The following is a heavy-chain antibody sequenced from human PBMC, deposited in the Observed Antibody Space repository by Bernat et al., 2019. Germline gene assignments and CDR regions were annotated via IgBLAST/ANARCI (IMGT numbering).Heavy chain of an antibody. CDR1: GFTFSSYA. D-gene: IGHD6-19*01. Sequence: EVQLLESGGGLVQPGGSLRLSCAASGFTFSSYAMSWVRQAPGKGLEWVSAISGSGGSTYYADSVKGRFTISRDNSKNTLYLQMNSLRAEDTAVYYCAKGLGSYTSGWYPPPSFDYWGQGTLVTVSS. J-gene: IGHJ4*02. V-gene: IGHV3-23*01. CDR2: ISGSGGST. CDR3: AKGLGSYTSGWYPPPSFDY.